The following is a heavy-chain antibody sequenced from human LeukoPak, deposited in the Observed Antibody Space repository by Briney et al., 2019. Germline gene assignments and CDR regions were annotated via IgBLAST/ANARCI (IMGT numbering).Heavy chain of an antibody. CDR2: FSETNSGI. Sequence: GGSLRLSCAASGFTFSSFAMSWVRQAPGKGLEWVSGFSETNSGIYYADSVKGRFTISRDISKNTLYLQMNSLRTEDTAVYYCAKRQSREFDYWGQGTLVTVSS. J-gene: IGHJ4*02. V-gene: IGHV3-23*01. CDR3: AKRQSREFDY. CDR1: GFTFSSFA.